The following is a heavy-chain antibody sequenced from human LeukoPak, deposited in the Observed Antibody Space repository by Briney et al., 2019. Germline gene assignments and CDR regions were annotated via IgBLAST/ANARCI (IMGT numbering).Heavy chain of an antibody. CDR2: IYYSGST. Sequence: PSETLSLTCAVYGGSFSGYYWSWIRQPPGKGLEWIGSIYYSGSTYYNPSLKSRVTISVDTSKNQFSLKLSSVTAADTAVYYCARRYYDFWNLYNYGMDVWGQGTTVTVSS. D-gene: IGHD3-3*01. V-gene: IGHV4-34*01. CDR1: GGSFSGYY. J-gene: IGHJ6*02. CDR3: ARRYYDFWNLYNYGMDV.